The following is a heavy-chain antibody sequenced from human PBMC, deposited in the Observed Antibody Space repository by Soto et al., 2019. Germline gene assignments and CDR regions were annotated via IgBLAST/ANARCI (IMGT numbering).Heavy chain of an antibody. V-gene: IGHV3-23*01. CDR2: ISGSGGST. D-gene: IGHD3-22*01. CDR3: AKHPYDSSGYYGDY. J-gene: IGHJ4*02. CDR1: GFTFSSYA. Sequence: SLRLSCAASGFTFSSYAMSWVRQAPGKGLEWVSAISGSGGSTYYADSVKGRFTISRDNSKNTLYLQMNSLRAEDTAVYYCAKHPYDSSGYYGDYWGQGTLVTVSS.